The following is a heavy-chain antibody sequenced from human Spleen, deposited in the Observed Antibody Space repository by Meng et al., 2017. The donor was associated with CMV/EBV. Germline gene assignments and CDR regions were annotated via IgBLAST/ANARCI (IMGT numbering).Heavy chain of an antibody. D-gene: IGHD3-3*01. J-gene: IGHJ4*02. CDR1: GFSFNIYS. V-gene: IGHV3-30*02. Sequence: GGSLRLSCAASGFSFNIYSMNWVRQAPGKGLEWVAFIRYDGSNKYYVDSVKGRFTISRDNSKNMLYLQMNSLRVADTAVYYCAKDDSPYFDFRSGYSTPPDYWGQGTLVTVSS. CDR2: IRYDGSNK. CDR3: AKDDSPYFDFRSGYSTPPDY.